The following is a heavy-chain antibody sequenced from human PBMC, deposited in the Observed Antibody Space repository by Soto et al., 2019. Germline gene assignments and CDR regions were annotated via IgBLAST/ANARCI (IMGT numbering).Heavy chain of an antibody. V-gene: IGHV3-53*02. CDR2: IYSGGAT. J-gene: IGHJ4*02. D-gene: IGHD3-16*01. CDR1: GFTVSSYY. Sequence: EVQLVETGGGLIQPGGSLRLSCAASGFTVSSYYMSWVRQAPGKGLEWVSVIYSGGATDYADSVKGRFTISRDNSKNTLYLQMNSLRAEDTAVYYCASSPPWGTKFRFFDYWGQGTLVTVSS. CDR3: ASSPPWGTKFRFFDY.